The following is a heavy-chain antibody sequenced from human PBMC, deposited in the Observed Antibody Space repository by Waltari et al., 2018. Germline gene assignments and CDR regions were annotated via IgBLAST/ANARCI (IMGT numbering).Heavy chain of an antibody. J-gene: IGHJ4*02. CDR1: GVTFSINW. D-gene: IGHD2-8*02. CDR3: ARETVLVEPCTELDY. CDR2: INGDASST. Sequence: EVELVESGGNLVHPGGHLRRSCAAVGVTFSINWMPWLRPTAGKGLEGVSRINGDASSTSYAASVKGRFTISRDNAKNTLYLQMNSLRVEDTAVYYCARETVLVEPCTELDYWGLGTLVSVSS. V-gene: IGHV3-74*01.